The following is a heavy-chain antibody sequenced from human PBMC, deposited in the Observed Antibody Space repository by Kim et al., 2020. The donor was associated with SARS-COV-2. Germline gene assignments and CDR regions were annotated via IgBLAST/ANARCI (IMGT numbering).Heavy chain of an antibody. J-gene: IGHJ6*02. D-gene: IGHD3-10*01. CDR1: GYTFTGYY. V-gene: IGHV1-2*04. Sequence: ASVKVSCKASGYTFTGYYMHWVRQAPGQGLEWMGWINPNSGGTNYAQKFQGWVTMTRDTSISTAYMELSRLRSDDTAVYYCARDLIQWFGELLSSYGMDVWGQGTTVTVSS. CDR3: ARDLIQWFGELLSSYGMDV. CDR2: INPNSGGT.